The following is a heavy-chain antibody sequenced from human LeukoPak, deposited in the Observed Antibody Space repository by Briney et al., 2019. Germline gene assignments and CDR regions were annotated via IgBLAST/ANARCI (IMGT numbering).Heavy chain of an antibody. J-gene: IGHJ4*02. D-gene: IGHD1-26*01. CDR1: GFTFSSYS. CDR3: ARDGPKGSQDY. CDR2: ISSSSSYI. Sequence: PGGSLRLSCAASGFTFSSYSMNWVRQAPGKGLEWVSSISSSSSYIYCADSVKGRFTISRDNAKNSLYLQMNSLRAEDTAVYYCARDGPKGSQDYWGQGTLVTVSS. V-gene: IGHV3-21*01.